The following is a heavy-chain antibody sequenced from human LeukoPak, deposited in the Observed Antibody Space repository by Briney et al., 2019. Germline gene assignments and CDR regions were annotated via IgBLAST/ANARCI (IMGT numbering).Heavy chain of an antibody. CDR3: AKWGVYYDSSGYPVDY. CDR2: ISGSGGST. D-gene: IGHD3-22*01. Sequence: GGSLRLSCAASGFTFSSYAMSWVRQAPGKGLEWVSAISGSGGSTYYADSVKGRFTISRDNSKNTLYLQMNSLRAEDTAVYYCAKWGVYYDSSGYPVDYWGQGTLVTVSS. CDR1: GFTFSSYA. J-gene: IGHJ4*02. V-gene: IGHV3-23*01.